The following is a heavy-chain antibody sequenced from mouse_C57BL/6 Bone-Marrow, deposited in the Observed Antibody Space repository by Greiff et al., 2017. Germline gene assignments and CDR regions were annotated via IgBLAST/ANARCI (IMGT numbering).Heavy chain of an antibody. D-gene: IGHD2-10*02. CDR1: GFNIKDDY. Sequence: EVQLQQPGAELVRPGASVKLSCTASGFNIKDDYMHWVKQRPEQGLEWIGWIDPENGDTEYASKFQGKATLTVDTSSITAYLQLSSLTAEDTAVCCGTTRVLVWNWYIDVWGTGTTVTVSS. CDR3: TTRVLVWNWYIDV. CDR2: IDPENGDT. J-gene: IGHJ1*03. V-gene: IGHV14-4*01.